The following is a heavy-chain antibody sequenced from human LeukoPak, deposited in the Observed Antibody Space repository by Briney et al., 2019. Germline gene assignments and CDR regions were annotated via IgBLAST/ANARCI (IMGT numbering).Heavy chain of an antibody. CDR1: GGSISSGDYY. CDR2: IYYSGST. V-gene: IGHV4-30-4*08. CDR3: ARTFSGYDFWSGYSTENNWFDP. D-gene: IGHD3-3*01. Sequence: SETLSLTRTVPGGSISSGDYYWSWIRQPPGKGLEWIGYIYYSGSTYYNPSLKSRVTISVDTSKNQFSLKLSSVTAADTAVYYCARTFSGYDFWSGYSTENNWFDPWGQGTLVTVSS. J-gene: IGHJ5*02.